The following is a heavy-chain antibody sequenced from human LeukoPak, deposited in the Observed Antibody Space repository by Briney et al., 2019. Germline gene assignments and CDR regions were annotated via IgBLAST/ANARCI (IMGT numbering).Heavy chain of an antibody. CDR3: AHDPGAGLFDI. CDR1: GFTFSSYW. CDR2: IKQDGSEK. Sequence: PGGSLRLSCAASGFTFSSYWMSWVRQAPGKGLEWVANIKQDGSEKYYVDSVKGRFTISRDNAKNSLYLQMNSLRAEDTAVYYCAHDPGAGLFDIWGQGTMVTVSS. V-gene: IGHV3-7*01. D-gene: IGHD7-27*01. J-gene: IGHJ3*02.